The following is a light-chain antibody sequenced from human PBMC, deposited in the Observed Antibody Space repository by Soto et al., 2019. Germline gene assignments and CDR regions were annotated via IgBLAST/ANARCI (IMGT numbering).Light chain of an antibody. Sequence: QLVLTQPPSASGTPGQRVTISCPGSSSNIGGNTVKWYRQLPGTAPKLLIYSNNQRPSGVPDRFSGSKSATSASLAISGLQSEDEADYYCAAWDDSLNGPVFGGGTQLTVL. CDR1: SSNIGGNT. CDR3: AAWDDSLNGPV. CDR2: SNN. V-gene: IGLV1-44*01. J-gene: IGLJ3*02.